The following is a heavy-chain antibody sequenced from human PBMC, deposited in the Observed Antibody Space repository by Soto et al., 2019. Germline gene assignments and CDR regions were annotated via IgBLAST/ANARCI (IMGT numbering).Heavy chain of an antibody. Sequence: QVQLVESGGGVVQPGRSLRLSCTASGFTFTTYAMQWVRQAPDKGLEWVAVISYDGSKKYYAYSVTGRFTISRDNSKDTLYLQINSPGAEDTAVYYCARDKAGRYCSGGDCYKNWFDPWGQGTLVTVSS. CDR3: ARDKAGRYCSGGDCYKNWFDP. J-gene: IGHJ5*02. CDR2: ISYDGSKK. CDR1: GFTFTTYA. V-gene: IGHV3-30*04. D-gene: IGHD2-15*01.